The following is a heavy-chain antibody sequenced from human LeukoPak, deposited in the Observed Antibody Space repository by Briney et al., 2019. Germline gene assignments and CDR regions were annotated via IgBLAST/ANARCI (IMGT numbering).Heavy chain of an antibody. J-gene: IGHJ6*02. Sequence: SETLSLTCTVSGGSISSYYWSWIRQPPGKGLEWIGYIYYSGSTNYNPSLKSRVTISVDTSKNQFSLKLSSVTAADTAVYYCASLGYCSGGSCSRYYYYYGMDVWGQGTTVTVSS. CDR2: IYYSGST. V-gene: IGHV4-59*01. D-gene: IGHD2-15*01. CDR3: ASLGYCSGGSCSRYYYYYGMDV. CDR1: GGSISSYY.